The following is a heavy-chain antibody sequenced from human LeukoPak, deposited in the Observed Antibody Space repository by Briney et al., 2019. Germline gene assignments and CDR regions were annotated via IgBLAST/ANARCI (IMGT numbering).Heavy chain of an antibody. Sequence: ASVKVSCKASGGTFSSYAISWVRQAPGQGLEWRGGIIPIFGTANYAQKFQGRVTITADESTSTAYMELSSLRSEDTAVYYCARDPPQGLLWFGESENSFDPWGQGTLVTVSS. V-gene: IGHV1-69*13. CDR3: ARDPPQGLLWFGESENSFDP. CDR1: GGTFSSYA. J-gene: IGHJ5*02. CDR2: IIPIFGTA. D-gene: IGHD3-10*01.